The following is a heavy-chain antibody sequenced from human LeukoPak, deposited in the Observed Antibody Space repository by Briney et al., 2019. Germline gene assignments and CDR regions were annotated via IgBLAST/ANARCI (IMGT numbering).Heavy chain of an antibody. J-gene: IGHJ4*02. CDR3: ARGGGYCSSTTCYGGFY. D-gene: IGHD2-2*01. Sequence: GGSLRLSCAASGFSFRNYEMNWVRQAPGKGLEWISYISSSGSTIYHADSVKGRFTISRDNAKSSLCPQMNSLRVEDTAVYYCARGGGYCSSTTCYGGFYWGQGTLVTVSS. V-gene: IGHV3-48*03. CDR2: ISSSGSTI. CDR1: GFSFRNYE.